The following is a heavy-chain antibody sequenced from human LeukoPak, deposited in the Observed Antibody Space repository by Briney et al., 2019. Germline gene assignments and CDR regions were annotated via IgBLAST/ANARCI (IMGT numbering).Heavy chain of an antibody. CDR2: IIPIFGTA. Sequence: SVKVSCKASGGTFSSYAISWVRQAPGQGLEWMGRIIPIFGTANYAQKFQGRVTITTDESTSTAYMELSSLRSEDTAVYYCAGDDGDDDAFDIWGQGTMVTVSS. V-gene: IGHV1-69*05. D-gene: IGHD4-17*01. J-gene: IGHJ3*02. CDR1: GGTFSSYA. CDR3: AGDDGDDDAFDI.